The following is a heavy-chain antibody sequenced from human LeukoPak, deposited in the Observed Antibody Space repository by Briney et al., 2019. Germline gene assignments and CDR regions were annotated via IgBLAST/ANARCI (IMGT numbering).Heavy chain of an antibody. CDR2: IYTDGST. V-gene: IGHV3-66*01. J-gene: IGHJ6*02. CDR3: ARSPHYFYGMDV. Sequence: PGRSLRLSCAASGFTFSSYGMHWVRQAPGKGLEWVSLIYTDGSTYYADSVKGRFTISRDNSKNTLYLQMNSLRAGDTAVYYCARSPHYFYGMDVWGQGTTVTVSS. CDR1: GFTFSSYG.